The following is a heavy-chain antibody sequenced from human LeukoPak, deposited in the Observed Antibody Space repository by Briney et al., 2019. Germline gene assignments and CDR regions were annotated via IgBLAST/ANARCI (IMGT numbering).Heavy chain of an antibody. CDR3: AKGGYHGNAPGY. CDR1: GFTFSSYG. Sequence: GGSLRLSCAASGFTFSSYGMHWVRQAPGKGLEWVTVISYDGSNKYYADSVKGRFTISRDNSKNTLYLQMNSLRAEDTAVYYCAKGGYHGNAPGYWGQGTLVTVSS. J-gene: IGHJ4*02. D-gene: IGHD4-23*01. V-gene: IGHV3-30*18. CDR2: ISYDGSNK.